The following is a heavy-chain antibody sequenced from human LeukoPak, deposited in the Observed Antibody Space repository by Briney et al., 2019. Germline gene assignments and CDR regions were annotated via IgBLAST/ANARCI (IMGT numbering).Heavy chain of an antibody. CDR3: ARKRGYSGYDYGY. V-gene: IGHV1-69*01. D-gene: IGHD5-12*01. CDR1: GGTFSSYA. CDR2: TIPIFGTA. J-gene: IGHJ4*02. Sequence: RASVKVSCKASGGTFSSYAISWVRQAPGQGLEWMGGTIPIFGTANYAQKFQGRVTITADESTSTAYMELSSLRSEDTAVCYCARKRGYSGYDYGYWGQGTLVTVSS.